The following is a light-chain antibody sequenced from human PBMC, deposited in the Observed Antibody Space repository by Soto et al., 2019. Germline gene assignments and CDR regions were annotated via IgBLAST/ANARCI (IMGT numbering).Light chain of an antibody. CDR3: QVWESGRGV. CDR1: NIGGKS. Sequence: ELTQPPSVSVAPGQTARITCGGNNIGGKSVHWYQQKPGQAPVLVVYDDSDRPSGIPERFSGSNSVNTATLTISRVAAGDEADYYCQVWESGRGVFGTGTKVTV. V-gene: IGLV3-21*02. CDR2: DDS. J-gene: IGLJ1*01.